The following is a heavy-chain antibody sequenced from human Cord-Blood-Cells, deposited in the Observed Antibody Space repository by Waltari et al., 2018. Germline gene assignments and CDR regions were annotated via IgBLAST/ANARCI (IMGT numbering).Heavy chain of an antibody. J-gene: IGHJ4*02. CDR1: GFTFSNAW. D-gene: IGHD6-6*01. Sequence: EVQLVESGGGLVKPGGSLRLSCAAPGFTFSNAWMSWVRPAPGKGLEWVGRIKSKTDGGTTDYAAPVKGRFTISRDDSKNTLYLQMNSLKTEDTAVYYCTTDIVAGEEQLSYWGQGTLVTVSS. V-gene: IGHV3-15*01. CDR3: TTDIVAGEEQLSY. CDR2: IKSKTDGGTT.